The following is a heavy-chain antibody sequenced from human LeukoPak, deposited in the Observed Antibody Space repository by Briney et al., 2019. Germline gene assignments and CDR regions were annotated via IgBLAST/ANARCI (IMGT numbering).Heavy chain of an antibody. CDR2: ISGSGGST. CDR1: GFTFSTYG. CDR3: AKAFWSAGSYYFDY. J-gene: IGHJ4*02. Sequence: GGSLRLSCAASGFTFSTYGLHWVRQAPGKGLEWVSAISGSGGSTYYADSVKGRFTISRDNSKNTLYLQMNSLRAEDTAVYYCAKAFWSAGSYYFDYWGQGTLVTVSS. V-gene: IGHV3-23*01. D-gene: IGHD1-26*01.